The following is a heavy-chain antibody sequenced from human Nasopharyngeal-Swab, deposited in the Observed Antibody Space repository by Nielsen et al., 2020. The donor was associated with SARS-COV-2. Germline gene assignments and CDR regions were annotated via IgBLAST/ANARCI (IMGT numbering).Heavy chain of an antibody. J-gene: IGHJ3*02. D-gene: IGHD1-26*01. CDR3: ARDPDSGSYSDAFDI. Sequence: GESLKISCSASGFTFRDYAMHWVRQAPGKGLEYVSTINDYEDRLYYSDAVKGRFSISRDNSKNTLYLQMISLRAEDTAVYYCARDPDSGSYSDAFDIWGQGTMVTVSS. CDR2: INDYEDRL. CDR1: GFTFRDYA. V-gene: IGHV3-64D*06.